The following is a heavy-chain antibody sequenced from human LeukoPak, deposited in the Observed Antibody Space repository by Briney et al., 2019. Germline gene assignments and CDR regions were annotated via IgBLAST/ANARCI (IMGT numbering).Heavy chain of an antibody. Sequence: GRSLRLSCAASGFTFNNYAIHWVRQVPGKGLEWVAAISYDGSNKYYADSVKGQFTISRDNSKDRLYLQMNSLRPEDTAMYYCARVRGGRSWYYYGMDVWGRGTTVTVSS. J-gene: IGHJ6*02. V-gene: IGHV3-30-3*01. CDR1: GFTFNNYA. D-gene: IGHD3-3*01. CDR2: ISYDGSNK. CDR3: ARVRGGRSWYYYGMDV.